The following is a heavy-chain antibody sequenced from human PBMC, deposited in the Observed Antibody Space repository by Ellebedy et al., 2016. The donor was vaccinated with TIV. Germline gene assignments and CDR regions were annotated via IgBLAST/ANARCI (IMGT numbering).Heavy chain of an antibody. CDR3: ARGGAAGSSDYYYGMDV. D-gene: IGHD6-13*01. J-gene: IGHJ6*02. CDR2: LSYSGGA. CDR1: GASISTFSDF. Sequence: MPSETLSLTCTVSGASISTFSDFWGWIRQPPGKGLEWIGRLSYSGGAYYNPSLKSRVTISVDRSKNQFSRNVTSVTAADTAVYYCARGGAAGSSDYYYGMDVWGQGTTVTVSS. V-gene: IGHV4-39*01.